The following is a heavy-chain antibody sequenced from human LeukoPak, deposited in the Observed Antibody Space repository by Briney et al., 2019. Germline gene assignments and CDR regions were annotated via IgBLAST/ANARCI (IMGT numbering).Heavy chain of an antibody. CDR1: GGSFSGYY. J-gene: IGHJ3*02. V-gene: IGHV4-34*09. CDR2: IYYSGST. Sequence: SSETLSLTCAVYGGSFSGYYWSWIRQHPGKGLEWIGYIYYSGSTYYNPSLKSRITISVDTSKNQFSLKLSSVTAADTAVYYCARYYSDAFDIWGQGTMVTVSS. CDR3: ARYYSDAFDI. D-gene: IGHD3-16*01.